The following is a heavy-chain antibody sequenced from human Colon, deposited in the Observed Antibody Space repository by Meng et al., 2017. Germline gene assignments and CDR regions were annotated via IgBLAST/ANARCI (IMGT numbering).Heavy chain of an antibody. CDR1: DYSISSSYY. CDR3: ARCDVGLPFDY. Sequence: SETLSLTCTVSDYSISSSYYWGWVRQSPGKGLEYIGGISHSGNTYYNPSLKSRVTISKDTSKNQFSLGLCSVTAADTAIYYCARCDVGLPFDYWGPGTVVTVSS. V-gene: IGHV4-38-2*02. CDR2: ISHSGNT. J-gene: IGHJ4*02. D-gene: IGHD1-26*01.